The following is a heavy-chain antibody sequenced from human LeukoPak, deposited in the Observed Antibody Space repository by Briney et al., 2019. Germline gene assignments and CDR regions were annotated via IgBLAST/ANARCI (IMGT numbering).Heavy chain of an antibody. Sequence: GASVKDSCKASGYTFTSYGITWVRQAPGQGLEWMGWISAYNGNTNYAQKLQGSVTMTTDTSTTTAYMDLRSLRSDDTAVYYCATSSGSGSPQGYWGQGTLVTVSS. CDR3: ATSSGSGSPQGY. J-gene: IGHJ4*02. V-gene: IGHV1-18*01. CDR1: GYTFTSYG. CDR2: ISAYNGNT. D-gene: IGHD3-10*01.